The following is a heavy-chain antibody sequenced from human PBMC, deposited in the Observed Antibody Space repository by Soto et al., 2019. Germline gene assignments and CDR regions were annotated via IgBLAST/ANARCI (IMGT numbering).Heavy chain of an antibody. CDR1: GFALSRYW. Sequence: GSLRLSCAVSGFALSRYWMSWVRQAPGKGLEWVANIKEDGSEKHYVDSVKGRFTISRDNAKNSLYLQMNSLRAEDTAVYYCALSIVVVPAAISLYGMDVWGQGTTVTVSS. J-gene: IGHJ6*02. CDR2: IKEDGSEK. D-gene: IGHD2-2*01. V-gene: IGHV3-7*05. CDR3: ALSIVVVPAAISLYGMDV.